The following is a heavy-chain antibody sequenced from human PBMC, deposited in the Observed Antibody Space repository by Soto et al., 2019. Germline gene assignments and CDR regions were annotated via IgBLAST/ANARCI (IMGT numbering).Heavy chain of an antibody. D-gene: IGHD3-16*02. CDR3: AKESGYSGYDFYDYVWGSYRSPYYFDY. V-gene: IGHV3-30-3*01. J-gene: IGHJ4*02. CDR1: GFTFSSYA. CDR2: ISYDGSNK. Sequence: GGSLRLSCAASGFTFSSYAMHWVRQAPGKGLEWVAVISYDGSNKYYADSVKGRFTISRDNSKNTLYLQMNSLRAEDTAVYYCAKESGYSGYDFYDYVWGSYRSPYYFDYWGQGTLVTVSS.